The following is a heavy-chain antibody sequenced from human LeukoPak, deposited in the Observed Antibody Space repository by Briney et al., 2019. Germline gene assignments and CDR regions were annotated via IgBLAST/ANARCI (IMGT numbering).Heavy chain of an antibody. Sequence: PGGSLRLSCAASEFTFSSYSMNWVRQAPGKGLEWVSVIYSGGSTYYADSVKGRFTISRDNSKNTLYLQMNSLRAEDTAVYYCARQGNYYYGLDVWGQGTTVTVSS. CDR3: ARQGNYYYGLDV. D-gene: IGHD3-10*01. V-gene: IGHV3-53*01. CDR1: EFTFSSYS. CDR2: IYSGGST. J-gene: IGHJ6*02.